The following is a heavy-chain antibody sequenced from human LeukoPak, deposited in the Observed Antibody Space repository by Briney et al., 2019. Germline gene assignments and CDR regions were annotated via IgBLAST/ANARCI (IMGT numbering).Heavy chain of an antibody. D-gene: IGHD3-10*01. CDR3: TRDWFGVAIDY. CDR1: GFTFGDYA. J-gene: IGHJ4*02. Sequence: GGSLRLSCTASGFTFGDYAMSWVRQAPGKGLEWVGFIRNKAYGGTTEYAASVKGRFTISRDDSKSIAYLQVNSLRTEDTAVYYCTRDWFGVAIDYWGQGTLVTVSS. CDR2: IRNKAYGGTT. V-gene: IGHV3-49*04.